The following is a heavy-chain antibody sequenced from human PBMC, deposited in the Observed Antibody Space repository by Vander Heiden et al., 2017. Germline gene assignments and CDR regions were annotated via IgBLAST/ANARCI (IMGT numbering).Heavy chain of an antibody. CDR3: ARQYGSGSSGAFDI. J-gene: IGHJ3*02. Sequence: QVQLQESGPGLVKPSETLSLTCTVSGGSISSYYWNWIRQPPGKGLEWSGYIYYSGSTNYNPSLKSRVTISVDTSKNQFSLKLSAVTAADTAVYYCARQYGSGSSGAFDIWGQGTMVTVSS. D-gene: IGHD3-10*01. V-gene: IGHV4-59*08. CDR2: IYYSGST. CDR1: GGSISSYY.